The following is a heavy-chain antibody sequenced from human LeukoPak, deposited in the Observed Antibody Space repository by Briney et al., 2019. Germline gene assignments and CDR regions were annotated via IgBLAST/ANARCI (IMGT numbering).Heavy chain of an antibody. CDR3: AGTVDDYSYYYYYYYMDV. D-gene: IGHD4-11*01. Sequence: GGSLRLSCAASGFTFSSYSMNWVRQAPGKGLEWVSYISSSSSTIYYADSVKGRFTISRDNAKNSLYLQMNSLRAEDTAVYYCAGTVDDYSYYYYYYYMDVWGKGTTVIVSS. J-gene: IGHJ6*03. V-gene: IGHV3-48*01. CDR2: ISSSSSTI. CDR1: GFTFSSYS.